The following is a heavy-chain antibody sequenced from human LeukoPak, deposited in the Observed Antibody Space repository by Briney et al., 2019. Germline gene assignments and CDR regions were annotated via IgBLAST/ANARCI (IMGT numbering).Heavy chain of an antibody. V-gene: IGHV4-38-2*02. CDR3: AHLIVVPAAIAYSGWFDP. CDR2: IYHSGST. J-gene: IGHJ5*02. CDR1: GYSISSGYY. D-gene: IGHD2-2*01. Sequence: PSETLSLTCTVSGYSISSGYYWGWIRQPPGKGLEWIGSIYHSGSTYYNPSLKSRVTISVDTSKNQFSLELSSVTAADTAVYYCAHLIVVPAAIAYSGWFDPWGQGTLVTVSS.